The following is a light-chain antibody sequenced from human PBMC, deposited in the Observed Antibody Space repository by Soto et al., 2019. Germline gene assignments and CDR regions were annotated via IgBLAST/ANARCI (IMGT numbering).Light chain of an antibody. Sequence: QSALTQPASVSGSPGQSITISCSGTTSDVGGYNLVSWYQQHTAKAPKLLIYEGTQRPSGVSSRLSGSKSGNTASLTISGLQAEDEADYYCCSYASSSSSVFGTGTKVTVL. J-gene: IGLJ1*01. CDR1: TSDVGGYNL. CDR3: CSYASSSSSV. CDR2: EGT. V-gene: IGLV2-23*01.